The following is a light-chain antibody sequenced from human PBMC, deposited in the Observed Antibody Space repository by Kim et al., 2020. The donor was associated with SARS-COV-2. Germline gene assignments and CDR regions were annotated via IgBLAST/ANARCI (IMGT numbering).Light chain of an antibody. V-gene: IGKV3-15*01. CDR2: GAS. CDR3: HQYNDWPPGDT. J-gene: IGKJ2*01. CDR1: QSVSNN. Sequence: EIVMTQSPATLSVSPGERATLSCRASQSVSNNLAWYQHKPGQPPRLLIYGASTRATGVHARFSGSGSGTDFTLTVSSLQSEDFAVYYCHQYNDWPPGDTFGQGSKVEI.